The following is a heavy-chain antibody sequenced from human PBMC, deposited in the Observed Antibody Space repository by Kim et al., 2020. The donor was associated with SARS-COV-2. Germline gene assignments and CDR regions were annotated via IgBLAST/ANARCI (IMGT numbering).Heavy chain of an antibody. Sequence: RGYADSVKGRFTISRDNAKNSLYLQMNSLRAEDTALYYCAKDHGTSGLDYWGQGTLVTVSS. D-gene: IGHD3-3*01. CDR2: R. V-gene: IGHV3-9*01. J-gene: IGHJ4*02. CDR3: AKDHGTSGLDY.